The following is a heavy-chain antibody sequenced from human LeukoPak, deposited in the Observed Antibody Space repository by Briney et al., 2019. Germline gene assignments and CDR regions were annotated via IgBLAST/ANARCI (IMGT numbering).Heavy chain of an antibody. J-gene: IGHJ4*02. CDR2: IYYSGST. Sequence: SETLSLTCTVSGGSISSSSYYWGWIRQPPGKGLEWIGSIYYSGSTYYNPSLKSRVTISVDTSKNQFSLKLSSVTAADTAVYYCASRVVPAANGDYWGQGTLVTVSS. V-gene: IGHV4-39*07. CDR1: GGSISSSSYY. D-gene: IGHD2-2*01. CDR3: ASRVVPAANGDY.